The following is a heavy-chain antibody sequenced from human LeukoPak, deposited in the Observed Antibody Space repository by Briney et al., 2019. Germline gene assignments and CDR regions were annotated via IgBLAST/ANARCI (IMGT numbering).Heavy chain of an antibody. D-gene: IGHD3-22*01. V-gene: IGHV3-30*04. CDR2: ISYDGSNK. CDR1: GFTFSSYA. J-gene: IGHJ1*01. CDR3: AKATMTVVVVSFQY. Sequence: GGSLRLSCAASGFTFSSYAMHWVRQAPGKGLEWVAVISYDGSNKYYADSVKGRFTISRDNSKNTLYLQMDSLRAEDTAVYYCAKATMTVVVVSFQYWGQGTLVTVSS.